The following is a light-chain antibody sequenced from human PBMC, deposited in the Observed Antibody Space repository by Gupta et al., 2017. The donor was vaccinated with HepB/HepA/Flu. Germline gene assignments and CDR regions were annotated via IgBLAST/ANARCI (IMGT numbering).Light chain of an antibody. Sequence: QPVVTQEPSFPVFPGATVTLTCGLNSGSVSTTYYPSWYQQTPGQAPRTLIYSTKNRSSGVPDRFSGSILGNKAALTITGAQADDECDYYCALYMGSGIWVFGGGTKLTVL. CDR2: STK. V-gene: IGLV8-61*01. CDR3: ALYMGSGIWV. CDR1: SGSVSTTYY. J-gene: IGLJ3*02.